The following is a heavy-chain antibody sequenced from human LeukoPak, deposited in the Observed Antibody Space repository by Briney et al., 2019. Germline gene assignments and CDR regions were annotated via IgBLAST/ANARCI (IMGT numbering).Heavy chain of an antibody. J-gene: IGHJ5*02. Sequence: GRSLRLSCAASGFTFSSYGKHWVRQAPGKGQEWVAVIWYDGSNKYYADSVKGRFTISRDNSKNTLYLQMNSLRAEDTAVYYCAKDSHGRRQRIRGLFDPWGQGTLVTVSS. CDR2: IWYDGSNK. CDR1: GFTFSSYG. V-gene: IGHV3-33*06. CDR3: AKDSHGRRQRIRGLFDP. D-gene: IGHD5-12*01.